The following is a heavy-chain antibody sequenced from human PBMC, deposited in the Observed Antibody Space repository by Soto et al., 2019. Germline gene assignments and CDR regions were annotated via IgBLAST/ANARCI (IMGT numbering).Heavy chain of an antibody. D-gene: IGHD3-3*01. CDR3: ARRTYDFCSGYYINWFDP. CDR2: MNPNSGKT. CDR1: GYTFTSYD. J-gene: IGHJ5*02. Sequence: QVQLVQSGAEVKKPGSSVKVSCKASGYTFTSYDINWVRQATGQGLEWMGWMNPNSGKTGYAQKFLGRVTMTRNTSVSTAYMGLSSLRSEDTAVYYCARRTYDFCSGYYINWFDPWGQGTMVTVSS. V-gene: IGHV1-8*01.